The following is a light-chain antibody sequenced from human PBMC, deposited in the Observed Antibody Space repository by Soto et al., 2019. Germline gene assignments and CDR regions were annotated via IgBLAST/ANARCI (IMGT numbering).Light chain of an antibody. CDR2: DAS. V-gene: IGKV1-5*01. Sequence: IQMTQSPPSLSASVGDRVTITCRASQSISSWLAWYQQKPGKAPKLLIYDASSLESGVPSRFSGSGSGTEFTLTISSLQPDDFATYYCQQYNSYSTWTFGQGTKVDI. CDR1: QSISSW. CDR3: QQYNSYSTWT. J-gene: IGKJ1*01.